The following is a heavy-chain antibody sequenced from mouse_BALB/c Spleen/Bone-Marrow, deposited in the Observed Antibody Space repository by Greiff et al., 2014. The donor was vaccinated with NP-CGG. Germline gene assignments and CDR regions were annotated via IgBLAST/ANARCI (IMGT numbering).Heavy chain of an antibody. V-gene: IGHV1-14*01. CDR3: ARSLYDYDWYFDV. CDR1: GYTFTSYV. CDR2: INPYNDDT. Sequence: VQLKESGPELVKPGASVKMSCKASGYTFTSYVVHWVKQKPGQGLEWIGNINPYNDDTMYNEKFKGKATLTSDKSSSTAYMELSSLTSEDSTVYYCARSLYDYDWYFDVWGAGTTVTVSS. D-gene: IGHD2-4*01. J-gene: IGHJ1*01.